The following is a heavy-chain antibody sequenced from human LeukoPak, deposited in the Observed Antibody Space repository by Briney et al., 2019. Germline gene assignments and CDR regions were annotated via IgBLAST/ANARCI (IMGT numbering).Heavy chain of an antibody. D-gene: IGHD3-10*01. CDR1: VFSFSTYG. V-gene: IGHV3-30*02. CDR2: IRNDGSDK. CDR3: TRAGGLVRGVHYCYYMDV. J-gene: IGHJ6*03. Sequence: GRTLRLSCAASVFSFSTYGMHGVRQAPGKGLERVSFIRNDGSDKYYADSVKGRFTISRDNSKNTLSLQMNSLRPDDTAVYYCTRAGGLVRGVHYCYYMDVWGKGTTVTISS.